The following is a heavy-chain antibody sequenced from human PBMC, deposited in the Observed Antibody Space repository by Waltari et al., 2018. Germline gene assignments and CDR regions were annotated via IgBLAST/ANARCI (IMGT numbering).Heavy chain of an antibody. CDR1: GGSISSNY. D-gene: IGHD6-13*01. CDR3: AREAAAVLYYYYMDV. J-gene: IGHJ6*03. V-gene: IGHV4-4*07. Sequence: QVQLQESGPGLVKPSETLSLTCTVSGGSISSNYWSWIWQPTGSGLACIGRLNPRRRTHYNPSLKRRATMSVDTSKNQFSLRLSSVTAADATVYYCAREAAAVLYYYYMDVWGKGTTVTVSS. CDR2: LNPRRRT.